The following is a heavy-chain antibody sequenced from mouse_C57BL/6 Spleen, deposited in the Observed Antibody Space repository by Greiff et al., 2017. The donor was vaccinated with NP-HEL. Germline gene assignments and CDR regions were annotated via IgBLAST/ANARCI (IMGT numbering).Heavy chain of an antibody. CDR3: AVRDY. CDR2: IDPEDGET. CDR1: GFNIKDYY. J-gene: IGHJ2*01. Sequence: EVKLMESGAELVKPGASVKLSCTASGFNIKDYYMPWVKQRTEQGLEWIGRIDPEDGETKYAPQFQGKATITADTSSNTAYLQLSSLTSEDTAVYYCAVRDYWGQGTTLTVSS. V-gene: IGHV14-2*01.